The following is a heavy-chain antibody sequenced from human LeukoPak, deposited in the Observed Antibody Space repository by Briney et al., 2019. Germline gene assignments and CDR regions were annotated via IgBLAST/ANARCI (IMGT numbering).Heavy chain of an antibody. J-gene: IGHJ4*02. CDR1: GFTFSSYG. V-gene: IGHV3-33*01. CDR3: ARAAGTDLYFDY. CDR2: IWYDGSNK. D-gene: IGHD6-19*01. Sequence: PGRSLRLSCAASGFTFSSYGMHWVRQAPGKGLEWVAVIWYDGSNKYYADSVKGRFTTSRDNSKNTLYLQMNSLRAEDTAVYYCARAAGTDLYFDYWGQGTLVTVSS.